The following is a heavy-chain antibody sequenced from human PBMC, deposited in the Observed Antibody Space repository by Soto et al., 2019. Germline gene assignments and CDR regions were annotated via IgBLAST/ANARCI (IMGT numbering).Heavy chain of an antibody. D-gene: IGHD3-3*01. J-gene: IGHJ4*02. V-gene: IGHV3-23*04. CDR3: AKWSYLDY. Sequence: DVRLAESGGGLVQPGGSLRLSCTTSGFSFASFAMTWVRQAPGKGLEWVATISGSDGKTYYADSVKGRFSISRDTSRNTLYLQINSLRADDTAIYYCAKWSYLDYWCQGTRVTVSS. CDR1: GFSFASFA. CDR2: ISGSDGKT.